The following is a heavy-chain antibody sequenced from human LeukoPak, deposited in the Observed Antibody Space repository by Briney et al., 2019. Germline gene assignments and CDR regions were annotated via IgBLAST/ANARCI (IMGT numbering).Heavy chain of an antibody. V-gene: IGHV1-2*02. CDR1: GYTFPGYY. CDR2: INPNSGGT. Sequence: ASVKVSCKASGYTFPGYYMHWVRQAPGQGLEWMGWINPNSGGTNYAQKFQGRVTMTRDTSISTAYMELSRLRSDDTAVYYCARDGYDCSGGSCYSEFYYYYMDVWGKGTTVTVSS. D-gene: IGHD2-15*01. J-gene: IGHJ6*03. CDR3: ARDGYDCSGGSCYSEFYYYYMDV.